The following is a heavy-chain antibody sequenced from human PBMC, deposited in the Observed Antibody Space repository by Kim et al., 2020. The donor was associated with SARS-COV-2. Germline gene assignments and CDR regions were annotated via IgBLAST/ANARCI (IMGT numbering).Heavy chain of an antibody. V-gene: IGHV4-4*02. CDR1: GDFITSRNW. Sequence: SETLFLTCAVSGDFITSRNWWTWVRRPPGQGLEWIGEIYPSGRINYNLSLKSRVVISIDKSKNEFSLNVNSVTAADTAVYYCVRERDFYYYMDVWGKGTT. CDR2: IYPSGRI. CDR3: VRERDFYYYMDV. J-gene: IGHJ6*03. D-gene: IGHD3-3*01.